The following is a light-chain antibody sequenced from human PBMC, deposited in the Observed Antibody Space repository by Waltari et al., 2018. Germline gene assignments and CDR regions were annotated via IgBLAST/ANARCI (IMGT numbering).Light chain of an antibody. V-gene: IGLV2-23*01. Sequence: QSALTQPASVSGSPGQSITISCTGTSSDVGSSNLVSWYKQYPGKAPKLMIYEGSKRPSGVSHRFSGSKSGNTASLTIYGLQAEDEADYYCCSYAGSSTVVFGGGTKLTVL. CDR1: SSDVGSSNL. CDR3: CSYAGSSTVV. CDR2: EGS. J-gene: IGLJ2*01.